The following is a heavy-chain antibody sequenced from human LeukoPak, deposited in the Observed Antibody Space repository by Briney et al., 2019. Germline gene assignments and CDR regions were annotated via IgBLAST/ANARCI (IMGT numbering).Heavy chain of an antibody. Sequence: PSETLSLTCTVSGGSISSYYWSWIRQPPGKGLEWIGYIYYSGSTNYNPSLKSRVTISVDTSKNQFSLKLSSVTAADTAVYYCARHRRYSWFDPWGQGTLVTVSS. CDR1: GGSISSYY. CDR3: ARHRRYSWFDP. J-gene: IGHJ5*02. D-gene: IGHD3-9*01. CDR2: IYYSGST. V-gene: IGHV4-59*08.